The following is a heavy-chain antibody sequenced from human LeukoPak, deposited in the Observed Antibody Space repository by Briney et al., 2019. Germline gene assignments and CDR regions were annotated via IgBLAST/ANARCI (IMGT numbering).Heavy chain of an antibody. D-gene: IGHD2-21*02. CDR2: IIPIFGTA. CDR1: GGTFSSYA. CDR3: ARAEKSVVVTANWFDP. J-gene: IGHJ5*02. V-gene: IGHV1-69*05. Sequence: ASVKVSCKASGGTFSSYAISWVRQAPGQGLEWMGGIIPIFGTANYAQKFQGRVTITTDESTSTAYMELSSLRSEDTAVYYCARAEKSVVVTANWFDPWGQGTLVTVPS.